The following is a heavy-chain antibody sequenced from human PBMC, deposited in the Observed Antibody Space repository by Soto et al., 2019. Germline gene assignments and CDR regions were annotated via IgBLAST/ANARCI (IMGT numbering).Heavy chain of an antibody. V-gene: IGHV4-59*01. J-gene: IGHJ5*02. D-gene: IGHD3-22*01. CDR3: AGAPGYYDSSGPGGWFDP. CDR2: IYYSGST. Sequence: QVQLQESGPGLVKPSETLSLTCTVSGGSISSYYWSWIRQPPGKGLEWIGYIYYSGSTNYNPSLKSRVTISVDTSKNQFSLKLSSVTAADTAVYYCAGAPGYYDSSGPGGWFDPWGQGTLVTVSS. CDR1: GGSISSYY.